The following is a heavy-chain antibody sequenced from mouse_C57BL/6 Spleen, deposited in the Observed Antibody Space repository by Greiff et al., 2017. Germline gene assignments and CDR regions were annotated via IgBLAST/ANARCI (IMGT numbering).Heavy chain of an antibody. J-gene: IGHJ1*03. V-gene: IGHV7-3*01. D-gene: IGHD2-1*01. Sequence: EVMLVESGGGLVQPGGSLSLSCAASGFTFTDYYMSWVRLPPGKALEWLGFIRNKANGYTTEYSASVKGRFTISRDNSQSILYLQMNALRAEDSATYYCARSYGNYVWYFDVWGTGTTVTVSS. CDR2: IRNKANGYTT. CDR1: GFTFTDYY. CDR3: ARSYGNYVWYFDV.